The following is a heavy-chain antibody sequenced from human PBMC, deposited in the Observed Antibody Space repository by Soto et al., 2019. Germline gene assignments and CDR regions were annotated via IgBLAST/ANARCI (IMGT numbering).Heavy chain of an antibody. CDR1: GYTFIGCY. V-gene: IGHV1-2*02. D-gene: IGHD5-12*01. CDR3: ARVTGEWLRLPLGY. J-gene: IGHJ4*02. Sequence: ASVKVSCKASGYTFIGCYIHWVRQAPGQGLEWMGWINPNSGGTNYAQKFQGRVTMTRDTSISTAYMELSRLRSDDTAVYYCARVTGEWLRLPLGYWGQGTLVTVSS. CDR2: INPNSGGT.